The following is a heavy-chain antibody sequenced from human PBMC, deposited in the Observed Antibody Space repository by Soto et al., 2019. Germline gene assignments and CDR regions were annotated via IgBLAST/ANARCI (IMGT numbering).Heavy chain of an antibody. J-gene: IGHJ4*02. Sequence: SETLSLTCTVSGYSISSGYYWGWIRQPPGKGLEWIGSIYHSGSTYNNPSLKSRVTISVDTSKNQFSLNLNSVTAADTAVYYCARTVSSRIFDSWGQGALVTVSS. CDR2: IYHSGST. CDR1: GYSISSGYY. V-gene: IGHV4-38-2*02. CDR3: ARTVSSRIFDS. D-gene: IGHD4-17*01.